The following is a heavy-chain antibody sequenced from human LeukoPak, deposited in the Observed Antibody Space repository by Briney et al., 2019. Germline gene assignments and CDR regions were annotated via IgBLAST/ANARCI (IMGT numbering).Heavy chain of an antibody. J-gene: IGHJ4*02. CDR3: ARGRRSGYYDSSGYYQLDY. V-gene: IGHV3-13*01. D-gene: IGHD3-22*01. CDR2: IGTAGDT. Sequence: PGGSLRLSCAASGFTFSSYDMHWVRQATGKGLEWVSAIGTAGDTYYPGSVKGRFTISRENAKNSLYLQMNSLRAGDTAVYYCARGRRSGYYDSSGYYQLDYWGQGTLVTVSS. CDR1: GFTFSSYD.